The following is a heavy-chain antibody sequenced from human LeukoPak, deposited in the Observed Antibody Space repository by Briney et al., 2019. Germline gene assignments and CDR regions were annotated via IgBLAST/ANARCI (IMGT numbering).Heavy chain of an antibody. CDR1: GYTFTSYG. D-gene: IGHD3-10*01. V-gene: IGHV1-18*01. CDR3: AAMVRGSGYFDY. CDR2: ISAYNGNT. J-gene: IGHJ4*02. Sequence: ASVKVSCKASGYTFTSYGISWVRQAPGQGLEWMGWISAYNGNTNYAQKLQGRVTMTTDISTSTAYMELRSLRSDDTAVYYCAAMVRGSGYFDYWGQGTLVTVSS.